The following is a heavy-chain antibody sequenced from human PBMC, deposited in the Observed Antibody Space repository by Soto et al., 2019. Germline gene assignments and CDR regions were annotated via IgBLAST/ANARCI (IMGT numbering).Heavy chain of an antibody. V-gene: IGHV1-58*02. CDR3: AAVFGYSSGWYYFDY. J-gene: IGHJ4*02. CDR1: GFTFTSSA. D-gene: IGHD6-19*01. Sequence: QMQLAQSGPEVKKPGTSVKVSCKASGFTFTSSAMQWVRQARGQRLEWIGWIVVGSGNTNYAQKFQERVTITRDMSTSTAYMELSSLRSEDTAVYYCAAVFGYSSGWYYFDYWGQGTLVTVSS. CDR2: IVVGSGNT.